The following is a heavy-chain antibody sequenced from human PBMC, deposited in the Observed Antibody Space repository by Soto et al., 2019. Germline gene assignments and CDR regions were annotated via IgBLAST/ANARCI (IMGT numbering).Heavy chain of an antibody. J-gene: IGHJ6*02. CDR1: RFPFSDSS. CDR2: ITISCNTV. Sequence: SLRLSCAASRFPFSDSSTSWIRQAPGRGVEWLSYITISCNTVSYASSLMGQYTNARDKAKNSIYMHNNRLRTEYTAVYDCASVSWREKYGMDVWGQGTTVTVSS. CDR3: ASVSWREKYGMDV. V-gene: IGHV3-11*01. D-gene: IGHD3-16*02.